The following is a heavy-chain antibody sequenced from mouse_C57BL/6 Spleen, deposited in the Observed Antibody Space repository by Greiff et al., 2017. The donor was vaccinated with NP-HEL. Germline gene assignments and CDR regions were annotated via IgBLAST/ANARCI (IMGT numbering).Heavy chain of an antibody. CDR3: ARGRWYFDV. J-gene: IGHJ1*03. V-gene: IGHV5-4*03. CDR2: ISDGGSYT. Sequence: EVKVVESGGGLVKPGGSLKLSCAASGFTFSSYAMSWVRQTPEKRLEWVATISDGGSYTYYPDNVKGRFTISRDNAKNNLYLQMSHLKSEDTAMYYCARGRWYFDVWGTGTTVTVSS. CDR1: GFTFSSYA.